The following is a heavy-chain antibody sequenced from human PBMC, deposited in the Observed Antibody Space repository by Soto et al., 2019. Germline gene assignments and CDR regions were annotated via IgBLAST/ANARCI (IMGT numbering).Heavy chain of an antibody. CDR1: GYTFTNYW. CDR3: ARDRQGYSYGYFDP. CDR2: ISYDGSNK. J-gene: IGHJ5*02. Sequence: GESLKISCEASGYTFTNYWIAWVRQMPGKGLEWVAVISYDGSNKYYADSVKGRFTISRDNSKNTLYLQMNSLRAEDTAVYYCARDRQGYSYGYFDPWGQGTLVTVSS. V-gene: IGHV3-30*19. D-gene: IGHD5-18*01.